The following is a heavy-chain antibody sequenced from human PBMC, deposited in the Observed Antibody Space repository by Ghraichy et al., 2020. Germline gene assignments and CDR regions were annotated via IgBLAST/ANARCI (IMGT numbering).Heavy chain of an antibody. D-gene: IGHD3-22*01. V-gene: IGHV4-4*09. CDR3: ASYYDSSDRIDY. CDR2: IYTSGST. Sequence: SQTLSLTCTVSGGSISSYYWSWIRQPPGKGLEWIGYIYTSGSTNYNPSLKSRVTISVDTSKNQFSLKLSSVTAADTAVYYCASYYDSSDRIDYWGQGTLVTVSS. CDR1: GGSISSYY. J-gene: IGHJ4*02.